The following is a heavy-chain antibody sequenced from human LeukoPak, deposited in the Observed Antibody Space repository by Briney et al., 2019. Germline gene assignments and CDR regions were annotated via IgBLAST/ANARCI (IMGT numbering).Heavy chain of an antibody. J-gene: IGHJ4*02. CDR3: TTVLGYSYGPIDY. V-gene: IGHV3-72*01. D-gene: IGHD5-18*01. Sequence: PGGSLRLSCAASGFTFSDHYMDWVRQAPGKGLEWVGRTRNKANSYSTQYAASVKGRFTISRDDSKNSLFLQMNSLETEDTAVYYCTTVLGYSYGPIDYWGQGTLVTVSS. CDR1: GFTFSDHY. CDR2: TRNKANSYST.